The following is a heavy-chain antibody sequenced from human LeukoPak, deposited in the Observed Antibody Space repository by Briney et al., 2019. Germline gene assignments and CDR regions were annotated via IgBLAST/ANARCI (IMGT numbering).Heavy chain of an antibody. CDR3: ARWPNCSSTSCPLDY. CDR2: IYYSGSP. Sequence: PSETLSLTCTVSGGSFSIFYWGGIRQPAGEGLERSGYIYYSGSPNYNPSLKSRVTISVDTSKNQFSLKLSSVTAADTAVYYCARWPNCSSTSCPLDYWGQGTLVTVSS. V-gene: IGHV4-59*01. CDR1: GGSFSIFY. D-gene: IGHD2-2*01. J-gene: IGHJ4*02.